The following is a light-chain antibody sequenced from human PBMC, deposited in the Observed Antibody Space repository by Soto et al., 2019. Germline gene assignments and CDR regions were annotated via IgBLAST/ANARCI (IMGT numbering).Light chain of an antibody. V-gene: IGKV1-5*03. CDR1: HSISSW. J-gene: IGKJ1*01. CDR2: KAS. Sequence: LQTTKSPSILPDYVRDRVTITCRASHSISSWLAWFQQKPGKAPKLLIYKASSLESGVPSRFSGSGSGTDFTLTISSLQPDDFATYYCQQYNSYPRTFGQGTKVDI. CDR3: QQYNSYPRT.